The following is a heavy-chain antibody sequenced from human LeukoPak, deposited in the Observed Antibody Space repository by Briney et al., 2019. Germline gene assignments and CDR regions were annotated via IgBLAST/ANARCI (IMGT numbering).Heavy chain of an antibody. J-gene: IGHJ3*02. CDR2: IYYSGST. Sequence: TSETLSLTCTVSGGSISSSSYYWGWIRQPPGKGLEWIGSIYYSGSTYYNPSLKSRVTISVDTSKNQFSLKLSSVTAADTAVYYCAREGRYYDSSGYRDAFDIWGQGTMVTVSS. CDR1: GGSISSSSYY. D-gene: IGHD3-22*01. CDR3: AREGRYYDSSGYRDAFDI. V-gene: IGHV4-39*02.